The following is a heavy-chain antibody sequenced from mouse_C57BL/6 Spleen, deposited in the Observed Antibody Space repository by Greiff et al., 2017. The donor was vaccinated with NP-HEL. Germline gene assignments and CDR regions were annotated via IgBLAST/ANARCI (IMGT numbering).Heavy chain of an antibody. CDR1: GYTFTDYY. J-gene: IGHJ2*01. CDR2: INPNNGGT. Sequence: EVKLQQSGPELVKPGASVKISCKASGYTFTDYYMNWVKQSHGKSLEWIGDINPNNGGTSYNQKFKGKATLTVDKSSSTAYMELRSLTSEDSAVYYFARSYYFDYWGQGTTLTVSA. CDR3: ARSYYFDY. V-gene: IGHV1-26*01.